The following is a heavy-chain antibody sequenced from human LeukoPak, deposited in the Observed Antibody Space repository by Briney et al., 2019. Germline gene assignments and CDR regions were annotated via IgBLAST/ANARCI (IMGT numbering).Heavy chain of an antibody. V-gene: IGHV3-30*04. CDR2: ISYDGSNK. CDR1: GFTFSSYA. Sequence: PGGSLRLSCAASGFTFSSYAMHWVRQAPGKGLEWVAVISYDGSNKYYADSVKGRFTISRDNSKNTLYLQMNSLRAEDTAIYYCAKDHRVGYCSSTSCPPGGDYGSGPNDYWGQGTLVTVSS. D-gene: IGHD2-2*01. J-gene: IGHJ4*02. CDR3: AKDHRVGYCSSTSCPPGGDYGSGPNDY.